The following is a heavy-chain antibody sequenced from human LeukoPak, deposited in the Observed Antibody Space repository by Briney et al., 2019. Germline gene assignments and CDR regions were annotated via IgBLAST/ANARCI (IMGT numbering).Heavy chain of an antibody. D-gene: IGHD2-15*01. CDR2: ISGSGGDT. J-gene: IGHJ5*02. V-gene: IGHV3-23*01. CDR1: GFTFRSYA. Sequence: GGSLRLSCAASGFTFRSYAIYWVHQAPGKGLEWVSGISGSGGDTYFADSVKGRFTISRDNSKNTVFLQMDSLRAEDMAVYYCAKDRISVAAPYNWFDPWGQGTLVTVSS. CDR3: AKDRISVAAPYNWFDP.